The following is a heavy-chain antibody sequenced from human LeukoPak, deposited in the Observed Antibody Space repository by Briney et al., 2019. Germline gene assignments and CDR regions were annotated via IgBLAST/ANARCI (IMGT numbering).Heavy chain of an antibody. CDR3: VRDGGVSGYDLLDY. J-gene: IGHJ4*02. V-gene: IGHV3-33*01. Sequence: GGSLRLSCAASGFTFSSYGMHWVRQAPGKGLEWVAVIWYDGSNKYYADSVKGRFTISRDNSKNTLYLQMNSLRAEDTAVYYCVRDGGVSGYDLLDYWGQGTLVTVSS. CDR2: IWYDGSNK. CDR1: GFTFSSYG. D-gene: IGHD5-12*01.